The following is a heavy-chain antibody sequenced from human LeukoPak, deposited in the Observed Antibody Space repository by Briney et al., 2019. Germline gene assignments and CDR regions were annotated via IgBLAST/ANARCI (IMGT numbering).Heavy chain of an antibody. CDR1: GFTFSNYY. V-gene: IGHV3-30*18. CDR2: ISNDGGIE. D-gene: IGHD5-24*01. Sequence: PGGSLRLSCAASGFTFSNYYMHWVRQAPGKGLEWVALISNDGGIEYHGDSVRGRFAISRDNSKNTLYLQMNSLRGEDTAVYYCAKDPGEGYNQNYFDYWGQGTLVTVSS. J-gene: IGHJ4*02. CDR3: AKDPGEGYNQNYFDY.